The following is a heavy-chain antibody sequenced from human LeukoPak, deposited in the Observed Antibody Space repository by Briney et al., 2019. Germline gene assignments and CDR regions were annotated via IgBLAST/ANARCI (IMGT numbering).Heavy chain of an antibody. CDR1: GYRFTSYW. Sequence: GESLKISCKGSGYRFTSYWIGWWRQMPGRGLEVMGIIYPGDSDTRYTPSFQGQRTMSVDKSISTAYLQWSRLEASVTAMYYCASAQKSHGFDVWGQGTMVTVSS. CDR3: ASAQKSHGFDV. J-gene: IGHJ3*01. CDR2: IYPGDSDT. V-gene: IGHV5-51*01.